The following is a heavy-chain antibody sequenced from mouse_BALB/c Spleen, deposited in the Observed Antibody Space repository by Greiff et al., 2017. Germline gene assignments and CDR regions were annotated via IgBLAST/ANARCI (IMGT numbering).Heavy chain of an antibody. Sequence: VQRVESGAELMKPGASVKISCKATGYTFSSYWIEWVKQRPGHGLEWIGEILPGSGSTNYNEKFKGKATFTADTSSNTAYMQLSSLTSEDSAVYYCASGIYDGYYDYWGQGTTLTVSS. J-gene: IGHJ2*01. V-gene: IGHV1-9*01. CDR2: ILPGSGST. CDR3: ASGIYDGYYDY. CDR1: GYTFSSYW. D-gene: IGHD2-3*01.